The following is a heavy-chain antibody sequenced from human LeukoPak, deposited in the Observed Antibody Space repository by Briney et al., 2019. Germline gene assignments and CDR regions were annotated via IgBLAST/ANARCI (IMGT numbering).Heavy chain of an antibody. CDR1: GFTFSSYE. J-gene: IGHJ4*02. D-gene: IGHD1-26*01. CDR2: ISSSGSTI. CDR3: ARESSGSYFAFDY. Sequence: PGGSLRLSCAASGFTFSSYEMSWVRQAPGKGLEWVSYISSSGSTIYYADSVKGRFTISRDNAKNSLYLQMNSLRAEDTAVYYCARESSGSYFAFDYWGQGTLVTVSS. V-gene: IGHV3-48*03.